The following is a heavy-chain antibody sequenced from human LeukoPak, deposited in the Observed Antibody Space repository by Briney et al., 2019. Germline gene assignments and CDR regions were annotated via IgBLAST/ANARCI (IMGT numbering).Heavy chain of an antibody. CDR1: GFTFSSYA. J-gene: IGHJ4*02. V-gene: IGHV3-23*01. D-gene: IGHD2-15*01. CDR3: AKGGSRYCSGGSCHFDY. CDR2: ISGSGGST. Sequence: GGSLRLSCAASGFTFSSYAMSWVRQAPGKGLEWVSAISGSGGSTYYADSVKGRFTISRDNSKNTPYLQMNSLRAEDTAVYYCAKGGSRYCSGGSCHFDYWGQGTLVTVSS.